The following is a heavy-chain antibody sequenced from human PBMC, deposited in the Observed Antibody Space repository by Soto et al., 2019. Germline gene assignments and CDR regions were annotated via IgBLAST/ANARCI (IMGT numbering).Heavy chain of an antibody. D-gene: IGHD3-16*02. CDR3: ARAFRDSVWGSYRPIAFDI. CDR2: INHSGST. Sequence: QVQLQQWGAGLLKPSETLSLTCAVYGGSFSGYYWSWIRQPPGKGLEWIGEINHSGSTNYNPSLRSRVTISVDTSKNQFSLKLSSVTAADTAVYYCARAFRDSVWGSYRPIAFDIWGQGTMVTVSS. V-gene: IGHV4-34*01. CDR1: GGSFSGYY. J-gene: IGHJ3*02.